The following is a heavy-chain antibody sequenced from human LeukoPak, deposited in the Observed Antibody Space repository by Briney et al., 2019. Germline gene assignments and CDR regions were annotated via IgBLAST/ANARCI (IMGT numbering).Heavy chain of an antibody. Sequence: GGSLRLSCAASGFIVSDHYMNWVRQAPGKGLEWVSVMYSGGSIYYADSVKGRYTISRDNSRNTLFLQMDSLRADDTALYYCARVIDVAAAGYFDSWGQGTQVTVSS. CDR2: MYSGGSI. J-gene: IGHJ4*02. CDR1: GFIVSDHY. V-gene: IGHV3-53*01. CDR3: ARVIDVAAAGYFDS. D-gene: IGHD6-13*01.